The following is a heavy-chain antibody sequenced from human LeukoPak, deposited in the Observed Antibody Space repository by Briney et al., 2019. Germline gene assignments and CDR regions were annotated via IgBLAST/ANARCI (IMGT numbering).Heavy chain of an antibody. CDR3: VRDRGTYRPIDY. J-gene: IGHJ4*02. Sequence: PGRSLRLSCAASRFTFSSYAMNWVRQAPGKGLEWVSSISYTGTYIYYADSVKGRFTISRDNAQNSLYLQMNSLRAEDTAIYYCVRDRGTYRPIDYWGQGTLVTVSS. CDR2: ISYTGTYI. CDR1: RFTFSSYA. V-gene: IGHV3-21*04. D-gene: IGHD1-26*01.